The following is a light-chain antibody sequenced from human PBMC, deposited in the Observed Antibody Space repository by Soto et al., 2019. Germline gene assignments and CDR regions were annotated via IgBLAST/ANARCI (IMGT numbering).Light chain of an antibody. J-gene: IGKJ1*01. CDR2: KAS. Sequence: DIQMTQSPSSLSASVGDRVTITCRASQGISSWLAWYQQKPGKAPQVLIYKASTLSYGVPSRFSGSGAGTEFTLTISSLQPDDFATYYCHQYDSYSTFGQGTKVDI. CDR3: HQYDSYST. CDR1: QGISSW. V-gene: IGKV1-5*03.